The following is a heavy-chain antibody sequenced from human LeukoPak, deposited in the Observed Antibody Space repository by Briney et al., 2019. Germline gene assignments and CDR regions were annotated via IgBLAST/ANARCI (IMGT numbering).Heavy chain of an antibody. V-gene: IGHV3-48*03. D-gene: IGHD3-22*01. CDR1: GFTFSSYE. Sequence: PGGSLRLSCAASGFTFSSYEMNWVRQAPGKGLEWVSYISSSGSTIYYADSVKGRFTISRDNAKNSLFLQMNSLRAEDAAVYYCARERNYYDSRGYESYWGQGTLVTVS. CDR2: ISSSGSTI. CDR3: ARERNYYDSRGYESY. J-gene: IGHJ4*02.